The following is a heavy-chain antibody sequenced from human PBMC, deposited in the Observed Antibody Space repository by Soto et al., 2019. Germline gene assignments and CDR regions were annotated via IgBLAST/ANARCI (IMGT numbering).Heavy chain of an antibody. CDR2: IYYSGST. CDR3: ARRYGYAFDI. V-gene: IGHV4-59*01. D-gene: IGHD4-17*01. CDR1: GGSISSYY. J-gene: IGHJ3*02. Sequence: TETLSLTCTVSGGSISSYYWSWIRQPPGKGLEWIGYIYYSGSTNYNPSLKSRVTISVDTSKNQFSLKLSSVTAADTAVYYCARRYGYAFDIWGQGTMVTVSS.